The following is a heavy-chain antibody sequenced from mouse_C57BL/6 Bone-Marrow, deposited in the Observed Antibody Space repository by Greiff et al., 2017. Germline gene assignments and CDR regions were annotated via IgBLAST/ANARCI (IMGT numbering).Heavy chain of an antibody. V-gene: IGHV1-64*01. CDR3: ARWTLDYYGSSWYFDV. CDR1: GYTFTSYW. J-gene: IGHJ1*03. Sequence: QVPLQQPGAELVKPGASVKLSCKASGYTFTSYWMHWVKQRPGQGLEWIGMIHPNSGSTNYNEKFKSKATLTVDKSSSTAYMQLSSLTSEDSAVYYCARWTLDYYGSSWYFDVWGTGTTVTVSS. CDR2: IHPNSGST. D-gene: IGHD1-1*01.